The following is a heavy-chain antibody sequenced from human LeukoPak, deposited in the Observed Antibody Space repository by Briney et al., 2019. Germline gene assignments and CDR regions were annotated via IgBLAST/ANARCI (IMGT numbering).Heavy chain of an antibody. V-gene: IGHV3-7*01. CDR3: AREQDIVVVPAAIRWDYYYYGIDV. CDR2: IKQDGSEK. D-gene: IGHD2-2*02. Sequence: PGGSLRLSCTASGFTFSSYWMSWVRQAPGKGLEWVANIKQDGSEKYYVDSVKGRFTISRDNAKNSLYLQMNSLRAEDTAVYYCAREQDIVVVPAAIRWDYYYYGIDVWGQGTTVTVSS. J-gene: IGHJ6*02. CDR1: GFTFSSYW.